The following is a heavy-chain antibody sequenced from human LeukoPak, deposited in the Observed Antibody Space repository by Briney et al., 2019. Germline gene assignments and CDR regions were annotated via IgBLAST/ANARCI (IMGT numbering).Heavy chain of an antibody. CDR2: FDPEDGET. CDR3: ATTSDALRFLAELDY. CDR1: GYTLTELS. J-gene: IGHJ4*02. Sequence: ASVKVSCKVSGYTLTELSMHWVRQAPGKGLEWMGGFDPEDGETIYAQKFQGRVTMTEDTSTDTAYMELSSLRSEDTAVYYCATTSDALRFLAELDYWGQETLVTVSS. D-gene: IGHD3-3*01. V-gene: IGHV1-24*01.